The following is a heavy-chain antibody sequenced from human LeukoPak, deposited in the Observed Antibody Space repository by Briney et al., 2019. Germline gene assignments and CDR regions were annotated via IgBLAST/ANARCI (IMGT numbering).Heavy chain of an antibody. D-gene: IGHD3-10*01. CDR2: INHSGIT. Sequence: PSETLSLTCAVYSGSFSDYYWSWIRQPPGKGLEWIGEINHSGITNYLPSLKSRATISVDTSKNQFSLKLNSVTAADTAVYYCARMIRGVQSRLSWFDSWGQGTLVTVSS. CDR3: ARMIRGVQSRLSWFDS. V-gene: IGHV4-34*01. CDR1: SGSFSDYY. J-gene: IGHJ5*01.